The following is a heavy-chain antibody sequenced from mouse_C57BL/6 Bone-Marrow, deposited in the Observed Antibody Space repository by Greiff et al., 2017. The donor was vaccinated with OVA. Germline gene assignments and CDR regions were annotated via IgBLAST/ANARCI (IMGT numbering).Heavy chain of an antibody. J-gene: IGHJ2*01. CDR1: GYSITSGYD. V-gene: IGHV3-1*01. Sequence: EVKVEESGPGMVKPSQSLSLTCTVTGYSITSGYDWHWIRHFPGNKLEWMGYISYSGSTNYNPSLKSRISITHDTSKNHFFLKLNSVTTEDTATYYCARRVFYDYLDYWGQGTTLTVSS. CDR2: ISYSGST. D-gene: IGHD2-3*01. CDR3: ARRVFYDYLDY.